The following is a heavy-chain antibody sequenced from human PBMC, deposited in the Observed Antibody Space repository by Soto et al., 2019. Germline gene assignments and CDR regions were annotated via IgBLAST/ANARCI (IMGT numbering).Heavy chain of an antibody. D-gene: IGHD6-6*01. CDR1: GFTFSNFG. CDR2: VWYDGSNG. J-gene: IGHJ6*02. CDR3: ARDPRTARASAMDV. Sequence: HPGGSLRLSCAASGFTFSNFGMHWVRQAPGKGLEWVAGVWYDGSNGVSADSVKGRFTISRDNSKNTLYLQMTSLRAEDTAVYYCARDPRTARASAMDVWGQGTTVTVSS. V-gene: IGHV3-33*01.